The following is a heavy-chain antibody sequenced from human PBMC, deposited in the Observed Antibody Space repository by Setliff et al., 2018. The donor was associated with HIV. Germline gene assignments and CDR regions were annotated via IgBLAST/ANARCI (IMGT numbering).Heavy chain of an antibody. D-gene: IGHD3-22*01. CDR3: ARHGGSGYYPYYYYYYMDV. CDR1: GGSISSSNYH. V-gene: IGHV4-39*01. CDR2: IYYSGST. Sequence: SETLSLTCTVSGGSISSSNYHWGWIRQPPGKGLEWIGSIYYSGSTYYNPSLKSRVTISVDTSKNQFSLKLSSVTAADTAVYYCARHGGSGYYPYYYYYYMDVWDKGTTVTVSS. J-gene: IGHJ6*03.